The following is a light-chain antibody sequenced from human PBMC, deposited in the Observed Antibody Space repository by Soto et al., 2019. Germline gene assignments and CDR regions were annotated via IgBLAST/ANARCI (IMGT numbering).Light chain of an antibody. Sequence: AIRMTQSPSSLSASTGDRVTITCRASQGIINYLAWYQQKSGKAPKLLIYGASTLQSGVPSRFSGSGSGTEFTLTISRLQSDDFATYYCRQHNGYAPITLGQGPRREIK. J-gene: IGKJ5*01. CDR2: GAS. CDR3: RQHNGYAPIT. V-gene: IGKV1-8*01. CDR1: QGIINY.